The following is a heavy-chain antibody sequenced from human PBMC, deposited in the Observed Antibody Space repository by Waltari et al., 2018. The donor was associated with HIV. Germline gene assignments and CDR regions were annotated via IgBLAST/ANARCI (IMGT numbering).Heavy chain of an antibody. CDR3: ARRGGRSSPLGY. J-gene: IGHJ4*02. CDR2: KKQDGSEI. D-gene: IGHD6-13*01. V-gene: IGHV3-7*01. CDR1: GFSFSSYW. Sequence: EVQLVESGGGLVQPGGSLRLSCAASGFSFSSYWMSWVRQAPGKWLEGVAKKKQDGSEIYFLDFVKGRFTITRENAKNSLYLKMKSLRAEETAVYFCARRGGRSSPLGYWGKGTLVTVSS.